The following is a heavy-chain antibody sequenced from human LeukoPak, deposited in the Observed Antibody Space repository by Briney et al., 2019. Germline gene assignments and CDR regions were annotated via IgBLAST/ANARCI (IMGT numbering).Heavy chain of an antibody. CDR1: GFTFSKFP. D-gene: IGHD6-13*01. Sequence: GGSLRLSCAASGFTFSKFPMGWVRQAPGRGLEWVSRTNSDGSTTNYADSVKGRFTISRDNAKNTLYLQMNSLRVEDTAVYYCATGIAAAGHGYWGQGTLVTVSS. CDR3: ATGIAAAGHGY. V-gene: IGHV3-74*01. CDR2: TNSDGSTT. J-gene: IGHJ4*02.